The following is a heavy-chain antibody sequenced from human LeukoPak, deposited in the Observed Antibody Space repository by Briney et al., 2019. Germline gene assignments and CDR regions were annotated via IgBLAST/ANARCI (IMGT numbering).Heavy chain of an antibody. CDR3: ARDLWDASGY. J-gene: IGHJ4*02. Sequence: GGSLRLSCTVSSNYMSWVRQAPGKGLEWLSVIYSGDSTYYADSVRGRFTISRDISKNTLYLQMNSLRPEDTAVYYCARDLWDASGYWGQGTLVTVSS. CDR1: TVSSNY. V-gene: IGHV3-53*05. CDR2: IYSGDST. D-gene: IGHD1-26*01.